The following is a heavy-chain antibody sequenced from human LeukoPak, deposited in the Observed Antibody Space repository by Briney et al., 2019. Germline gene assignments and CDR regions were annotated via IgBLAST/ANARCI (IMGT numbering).Heavy chain of an antibody. V-gene: IGHV3-7*01. Sequence: GGSLRLSCVTSGFTFTDYWMTWVRQAPGKGLEWVANIKEDGTVKYYVDSVKGRFSISRDNAKNSLYLQLNSLRVEDTAVYYCATEGTDGGGSFGWFDSWGQGTLVTVSS. D-gene: IGHD3-10*01. CDR2: IKEDGTVK. J-gene: IGHJ5*01. CDR3: ATEGTDGGGSFGWFDS. CDR1: GFTFTDYW.